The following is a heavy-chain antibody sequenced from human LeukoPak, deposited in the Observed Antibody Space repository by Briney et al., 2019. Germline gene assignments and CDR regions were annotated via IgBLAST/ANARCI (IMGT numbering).Heavy chain of an antibody. CDR3: TTGGVTTATTGDY. J-gene: IGHJ4*02. CDR2: IKSKTDGGTT. V-gene: IGHV3-15*01. Sequence: RGSLRLSCAASGFTFSNAWMSWVRQAPGKGLEWVGRIKSKTDGGTTDHAAPVKGRFTISRDDSKNTLYLQMNSLKTEDTAVYYCTTGGVTTATTGDYWGQGTLVTVSS. D-gene: IGHD4-17*01. CDR1: GFTFSNAW.